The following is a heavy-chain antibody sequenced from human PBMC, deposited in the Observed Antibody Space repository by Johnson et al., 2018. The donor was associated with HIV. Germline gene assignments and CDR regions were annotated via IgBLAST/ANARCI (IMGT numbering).Heavy chain of an antibody. CDR1: GFTFSSYW. V-gene: IGHV3-7*02. J-gene: IGHJ3*02. Sequence: VQLVESGGGLVQPGGSLRLSCAASGFTFSSYWMSWVRQAPGKGLEWVANIKQDGSEKYYVDSVKGRVTISRDNAKNSLYLQMNSLRAEDTAVYYCARVTHIQLWANDAFDIWGQGTMVTVSS. CDR3: ARVTHIQLWANDAFDI. D-gene: IGHD5-18*01. CDR2: IKQDGSEK.